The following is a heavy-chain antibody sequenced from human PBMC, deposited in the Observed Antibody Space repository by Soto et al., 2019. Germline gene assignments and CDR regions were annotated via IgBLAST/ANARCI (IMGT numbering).Heavy chain of an antibody. J-gene: IGHJ5*02. D-gene: IGHD3-16*02. CDR3: VKDAAYDYIWGSYPNWFDP. V-gene: IGHV3-23*01. Sequence: EVQLLESGGGLVQPGGSLRLSCAASGFTFSSYAMSWVRQAPGKGLEWVSAISGSGGSTYYADSVKGRFTISRDNSKNTLYLQMNSLRAEDTAVYYCVKDAAYDYIWGSYPNWFDPWGQGTLVTVSS. CDR2: ISGSGGST. CDR1: GFTFSSYA.